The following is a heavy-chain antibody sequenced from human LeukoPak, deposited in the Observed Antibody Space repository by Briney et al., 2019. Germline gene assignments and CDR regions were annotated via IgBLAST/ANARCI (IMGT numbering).Heavy chain of an antibody. D-gene: IGHD3-3*01. Sequence: SETLSLTCTVSGGSISSYYWSWIRQPPGKGLEWIGYIYYSGSTNYNPSLKSRVTMSVDTSKNQFSLKLSSVTAADTAVYYCARDQNFWSGYYTSWFDPWGQGTLVTVSS. CDR2: IYYSGST. CDR3: ARDQNFWSGYYTSWFDP. CDR1: GGSISSYY. V-gene: IGHV4-59*12. J-gene: IGHJ5*02.